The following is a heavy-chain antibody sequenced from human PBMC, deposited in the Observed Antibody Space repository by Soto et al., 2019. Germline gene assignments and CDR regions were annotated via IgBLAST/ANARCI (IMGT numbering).Heavy chain of an antibody. D-gene: IGHD3-22*01. Sequence: VGSLILSCASSEFTFSSYAMSWVRPTPGKGLDWVSTISGSGDSTYYAGSVKGRFTISRDNSKNTLFLQMNSLRAEDTAIYYCAKGPNPRVGYDLPDYFDYWGQGTLVTVSS. J-gene: IGHJ4*02. CDR3: AKGPNPRVGYDLPDYFDY. V-gene: IGHV3-23*01. CDR1: EFTFSSYA. CDR2: ISGSGDST.